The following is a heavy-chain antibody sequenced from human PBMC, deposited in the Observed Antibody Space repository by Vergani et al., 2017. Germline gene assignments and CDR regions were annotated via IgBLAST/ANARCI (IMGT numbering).Heavy chain of an antibody. D-gene: IGHD1-1*01. J-gene: IGHJ1*01. CDR2: ISYDGTQK. CDR3: ATKSCGTPGCQIGYFRE. V-gene: IGHV3-30*03. Sequence: QVHLVESGGGVVQPGRSLRLSCVVSGCTSSYYGMHWVRQAPGKGLEWVAMISYDGTQKYYADSVKGRFTISRDNSKSTLYLQMNSLRTEDTAVYYCATKSCGTPGCQIGYFREWGQGTLVTVSS. CDR1: GCTSSYYG.